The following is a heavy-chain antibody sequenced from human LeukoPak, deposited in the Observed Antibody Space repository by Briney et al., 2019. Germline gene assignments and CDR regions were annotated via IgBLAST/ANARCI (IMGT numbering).Heavy chain of an antibody. CDR1: GFTISGNS. D-gene: IGHD3-10*01. CDR2: IFSGGST. J-gene: IGHJ4*02. Sequence: GGSLTFNCAASGFTISGNSMNWDRQAPGKGLEWVSVIFSGGSTYYADSVKGRFTISRDNTKNTLYLQMNSLTAEDTAVYYCAREGREYSSVSLYYIVSWGQGTLVTVSS. V-gene: IGHV3-66*01. CDR3: AREGREYSSVSLYYIVS.